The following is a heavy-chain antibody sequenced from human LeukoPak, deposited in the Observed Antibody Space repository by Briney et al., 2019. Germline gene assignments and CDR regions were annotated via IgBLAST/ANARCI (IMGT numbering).Heavy chain of an antibody. J-gene: IGHJ4*02. D-gene: IGHD3-22*01. CDR3: AKGPGDYYDSSGYSDY. CDR1: GFTFSNYW. CDR2: INSDGINT. Sequence: PGGSLRLSCAASGFTFSNYWMHWVRQAPGKGLVWVSRINSDGINTSYADSVKGRFTISRDNSKNTLYLQMNSLRAEDTAVYYCAKGPGDYYDSSGYSDYWGQGTLVTVSS. V-gene: IGHV3-74*01.